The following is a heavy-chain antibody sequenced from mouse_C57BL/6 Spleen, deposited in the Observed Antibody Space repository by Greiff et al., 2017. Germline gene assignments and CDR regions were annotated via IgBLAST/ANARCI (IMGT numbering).Heavy chain of an antibody. CDR1: GYTFTDYY. J-gene: IGHJ4*01. CDR2: IYPGSGNT. D-gene: IGHD2-4*01. CDR3: ARSIYYDPYYYAMDY. V-gene: IGHV1-76*01. Sequence: QVQLKQSGAELVRPGASVKLSCKASGYTFTDYYINWVKQRPGQGLEWIARIYPGSGNTYYNEKFKGKATLTAEKSSSTAYMQLSSLTSEDSAVYFCARSIYYDPYYYAMDYWGQGTSVTVSS.